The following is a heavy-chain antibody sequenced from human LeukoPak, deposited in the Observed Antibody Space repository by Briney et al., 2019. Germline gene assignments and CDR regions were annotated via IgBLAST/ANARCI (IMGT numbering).Heavy chain of an antibody. CDR1: GGSISSSSYY. CDR2: IYYSGST. Sequence: SETLSLTCTVSGGSISSSSYYWSWIRQPPGKGLEWIGYIYYSGSTNYNPSLKSRVTISVDTSKNQFSLKLSSVTAADTAVYYCARDREAARWYFDYWGQGTLVTVSS. D-gene: IGHD6-6*01. CDR3: ARDREAARWYFDY. V-gene: IGHV4-61*01. J-gene: IGHJ4*02.